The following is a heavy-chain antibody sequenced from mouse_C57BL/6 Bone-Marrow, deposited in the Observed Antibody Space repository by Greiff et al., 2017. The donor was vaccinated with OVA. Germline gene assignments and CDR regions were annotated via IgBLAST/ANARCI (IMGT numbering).Heavy chain of an antibody. D-gene: IGHD1-1*01. Sequence: VQLQQSVAELVRPGASVKLSCTASGFNIKNTYMHWVKQRPEQGLEWIGRIDPANDNTKYAPKFQGKATMTADTSSNTAYLQLSSLSSEDTAVYGGARGNTCSSVYVMDYWGQGTPVTVS. CDR2: IDPANDNT. V-gene: IGHV14-3*01. J-gene: IGHJ4*01. CDR1: GFNIKNTY. CDR3: ARGNTCSSVYVMDY.